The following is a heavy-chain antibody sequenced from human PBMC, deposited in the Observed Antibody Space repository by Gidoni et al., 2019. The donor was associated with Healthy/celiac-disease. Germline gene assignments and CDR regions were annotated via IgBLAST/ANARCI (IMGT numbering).Heavy chain of an antibody. CDR3: AKDSSASGAVVSDY. V-gene: IGHV3-30*18. CDR1: GFTFSSYG. J-gene: IGHJ4*02. D-gene: IGHD6-19*01. Sequence: QVQLVESGGGVVQPGRSLRLSCAASGFTFSSYGMHWVRQAPGKGLEWVAVISYDGSNKYYADSVKGRFTISRDNSKNTLYLQMNSLRAEDTAVYYCAKDSSASGAVVSDYWGQGTLVTVSS. CDR2: ISYDGSNK.